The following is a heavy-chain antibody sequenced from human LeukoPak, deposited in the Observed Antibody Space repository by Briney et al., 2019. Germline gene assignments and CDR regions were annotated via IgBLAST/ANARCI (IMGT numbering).Heavy chain of an antibody. D-gene: IGHD1-26*01. CDR2: ISGSGGST. CDR3: AKDRSGSYD. Sequence: GGSLRLSCVASGFTFTDSYMTWVRQAPGKGLEWVSSISGSGGSTYYADSVKGRFTISRDNSKNTLYLQMNSLRAEDTAVYYCAKDRSGSYDWGQGTLVTVSS. J-gene: IGHJ4*02. V-gene: IGHV3-23*01. CDR1: GFTFTDSY.